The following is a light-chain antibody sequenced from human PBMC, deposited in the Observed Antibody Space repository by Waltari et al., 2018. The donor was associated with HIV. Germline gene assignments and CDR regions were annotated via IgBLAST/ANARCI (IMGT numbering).Light chain of an antibody. CDR1: NIGSKR. Sequence: SYVLTQPPSVSVAPGKTARFTCGGNNIGSKRVHWYQQKPGQAPTLVIYHASDRPSGIPGRFSCSNSGNTATLTISRVEAGYEADYYCQVWDSSRDHPVVFGGGTKLTVL. V-gene: IGLV3-21*04. J-gene: IGLJ2*01. CDR3: QVWDSSRDHPVV. CDR2: HAS.